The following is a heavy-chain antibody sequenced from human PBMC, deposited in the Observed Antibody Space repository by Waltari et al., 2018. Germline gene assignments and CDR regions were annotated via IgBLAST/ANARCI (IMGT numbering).Heavy chain of an antibody. D-gene: IGHD6-13*01. V-gene: IGHV4-34*01. CDR1: GESFIGYY. CDR2: IHHSGSI. J-gene: IGHJ4*02. CDR3: VRGKMYSRPYFDY. Sequence: QMQLQQWGAGLLKPSETLSLTCACSGESFIGYYWNWIRQPPGRGLEWMGEIHHSGSINYNPSLESRITISQDMSKNQFSLKLTSVTAADSAVYYCVRGKMYSRPYFDYWGQGTLVTVSS.